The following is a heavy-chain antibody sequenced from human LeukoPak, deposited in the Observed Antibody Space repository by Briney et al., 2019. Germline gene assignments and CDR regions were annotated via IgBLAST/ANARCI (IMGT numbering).Heavy chain of an antibody. J-gene: IGHJ4*02. CDR2: ISAYNGNT. V-gene: IGHV1-18*01. D-gene: IGHD2-21*01. Sequence: ASVKVSCKASDYAFTSYGISWVRQAPGQGLEWMGWISAYNGNTNYAQKFQGRVTVTTDTSTSTAYMELRSLRSDDTAVYYCARSSSVTIPDYYFDYWGQGTLVTVSS. CDR3: ARSSSVTIPDYYFDY. CDR1: DYAFTSYG.